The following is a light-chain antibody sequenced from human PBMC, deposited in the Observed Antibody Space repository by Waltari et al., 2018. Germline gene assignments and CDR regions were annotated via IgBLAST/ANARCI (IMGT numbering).Light chain of an antibody. CDR2: EVS. J-gene: IGLJ2*01. CDR1: SSDVGGYNY. V-gene: IGLV2-14*01. CDR3: VSYTRNNTSI. Sequence: QSALTQPASVSGSPGQSLTISCTGTSSDVGGYNYVSWFQQHPGKAPKVMIYEVSRRPSGVSDRFSGSKSGNTASLTISGLQAEDEADYYCVSYTRNNTSIFGGGTKLTVL.